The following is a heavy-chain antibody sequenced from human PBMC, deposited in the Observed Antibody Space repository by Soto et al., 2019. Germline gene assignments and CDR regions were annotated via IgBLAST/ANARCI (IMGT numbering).Heavy chain of an antibody. J-gene: IGHJ6*02. CDR3: ARDSGGNSENYYGLDV. Sequence: QVQLQESGPGLVKPSQTLSLSCNVYGVSVSSGDYYWSWIRQHAGGGLEWIGYIDRSGSTYYKPYLKGRIIMSVEPSTNQIYLRLISVTAADTGMYYCARDSGGNSENYYGLDVWGPGTTVTVSS. D-gene: IGHD1-1*01. CDR1: GVSVSSGDYY. CDR2: IDRSGST. V-gene: IGHV4-31*03.